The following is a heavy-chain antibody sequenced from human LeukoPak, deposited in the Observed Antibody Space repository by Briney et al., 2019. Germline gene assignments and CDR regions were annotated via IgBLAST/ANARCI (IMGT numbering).Heavy chain of an antibody. CDR3: ARVVAAVGFDY. J-gene: IGHJ4*02. D-gene: IGHD6-13*01. CDR2: IYNGAST. V-gene: IGHV3-66*02. CDR1: CFSVNRNC. Sequence: GGNLRISCAASCFSVNRNCMSWVRQTPGMGLEWVSVIYNGASTYYADSVNSRFTIARDNSKNTLYLQMNSLRAEDTAVYYWARVVAAVGFDYWGQGTLVTVSS.